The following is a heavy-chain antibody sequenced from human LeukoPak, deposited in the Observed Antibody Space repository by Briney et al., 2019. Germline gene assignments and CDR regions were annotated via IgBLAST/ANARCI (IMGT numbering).Heavy chain of an antibody. V-gene: IGHV3-23*01. CDR2: ISGSGGST. CDR1: GFTFSSYA. Sequence: GSLRLSCAASGFTFSSYAMSWVRQAPGKGLEWVSAISGSGGSTYYADSVKGRFTISRDNSKNTLYLQMNSLRAEDTAVYYCARRIQLWSRPFDYWGQGTLVTVSS. D-gene: IGHD5-18*01. J-gene: IGHJ4*02. CDR3: ARRIQLWSRPFDY.